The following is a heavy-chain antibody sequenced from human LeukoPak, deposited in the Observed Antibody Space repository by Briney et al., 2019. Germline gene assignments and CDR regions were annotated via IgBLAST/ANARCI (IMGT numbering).Heavy chain of an antibody. D-gene: IGHD3-3*01. CDR1: GFNFNNFA. CDR2: ISFDGDRK. V-gene: IGHV3-30-3*01. CDR3: VRDRFGVDNYFDY. J-gene: IGHJ4*02. Sequence: GGSLRLSCATSGFNFNNFAMNWVRQAPGKGLEWLTTISFDGDRKYYADSVKGRFTISRDNSKNMLFLRVNSVTTEDTAVYYCVRDRFGVDNYFDYWGLGTLVTVSS.